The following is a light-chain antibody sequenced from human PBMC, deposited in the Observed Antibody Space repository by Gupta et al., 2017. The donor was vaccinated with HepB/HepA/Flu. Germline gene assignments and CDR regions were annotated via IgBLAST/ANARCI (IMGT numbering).Light chain of an antibody. CDR1: SGSIAGYY. CDR3: QSYDGSDHVV. Sequence: NFMPTQPHSVSGSPGEAVTISRTRSSGSIAGYYVQWYQQRPGGAPTIVIYEDYQRPSGVPDRFSGSIDSSSNSASLTISGLKTEDEADYYCQSYDGSDHVVFGGGTRLTVL. CDR2: EDY. J-gene: IGLJ2*01. V-gene: IGLV6-57*03.